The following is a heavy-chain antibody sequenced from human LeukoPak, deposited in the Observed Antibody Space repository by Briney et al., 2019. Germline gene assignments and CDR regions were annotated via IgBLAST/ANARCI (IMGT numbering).Heavy chain of an antibody. V-gene: IGHV3-7*01. CDR2: IKQDGSKK. D-gene: IGHD3-22*01. CDR1: GFPFSSYW. J-gene: IGHJ3*02. Sequence: GGSLRLSCVASGFPFSSYWMTWVRQAPGKGLEWVANIKQDGSKKSYVDSVKGRFTISRDNSKNTLYLQMNSLRAEDTAVYYCARGQYYYDSSGYYDAFDIWGQGTMVTVSS. CDR3: ARGQYYYDSSGYYDAFDI.